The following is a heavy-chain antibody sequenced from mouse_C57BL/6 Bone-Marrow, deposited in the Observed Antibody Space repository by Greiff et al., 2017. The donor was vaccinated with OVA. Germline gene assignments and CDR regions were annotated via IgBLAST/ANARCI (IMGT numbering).Heavy chain of an antibody. J-gene: IGHJ2*01. D-gene: IGHD2-3*01. CDR3: ARWGWLSQTFDY. CDR2: IYPGSGST. Sequence: QVQLQQPGAELVKPGASVKMSCKASGYTFTSYWITWVKQRPGQGLEWIGDIYPGSGSTNCNEKFKSKATLTVDTSSSTAYMQLSSLTSEDSAVYYCARWGWLSQTFDYWGQGTTLTVSS. V-gene: IGHV1-55*01. CDR1: GYTFTSYW.